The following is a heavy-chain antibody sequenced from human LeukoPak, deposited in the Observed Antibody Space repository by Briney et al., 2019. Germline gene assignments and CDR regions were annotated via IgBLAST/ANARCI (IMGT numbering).Heavy chain of an antibody. D-gene: IGHD3-10*01. V-gene: IGHV4-4*02. CDR1: GFTFSSYEM. CDR3: ARVRTDYYGSGSYYRYYYYGMDV. Sequence: GSLRLSCAASGFTFSSYEMNWVRQAPGKGLEWIGEIYHSGSTNYNPSLKSRVTISVDKSKNQFSLRLSSVTAADTAVYYCARVRTDYYGSGSYYRYYYYGMDVWGKGTTVTVSS. CDR2: IYHSGST. J-gene: IGHJ6*04.